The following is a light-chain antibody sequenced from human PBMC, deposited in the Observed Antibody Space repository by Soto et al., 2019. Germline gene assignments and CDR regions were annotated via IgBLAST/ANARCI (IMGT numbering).Light chain of an antibody. CDR1: QSISSW. CDR3: QQYNNYPYT. V-gene: IGKV1-5*01. J-gene: IGKJ2*01. Sequence: DIQMTQSPSTLSASVGARVTITCRASQSISSWLAWYQQRPGKAPKLLIYDASSLETGVPSRFSGSGSGTDFTLTISSLQPDDFATYYCQQYNNYPYTFAQGTKLEIK. CDR2: DAS.